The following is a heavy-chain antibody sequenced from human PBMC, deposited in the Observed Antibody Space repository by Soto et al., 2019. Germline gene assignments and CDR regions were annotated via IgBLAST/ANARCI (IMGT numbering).Heavy chain of an antibody. Sequence: QVQLQESGPGLVKPSETLSLTCTVSGGSVSSGSYYWSWIRQPPGKGLEWIGYIYYSGSTNYNPSLKSRVTISVDTSKNQFSLKLSSVTAADTAVYYCVGWYYDFWSGPTALGYWGQGTLVTVSS. CDR1: GGSVSSGSYY. J-gene: IGHJ4*02. CDR2: IYYSGST. V-gene: IGHV4-61*01. CDR3: VGWYYDFWSGPTALGY. D-gene: IGHD3-3*01.